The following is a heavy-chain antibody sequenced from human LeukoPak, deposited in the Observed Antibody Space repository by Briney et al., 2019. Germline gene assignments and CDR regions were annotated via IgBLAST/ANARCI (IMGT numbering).Heavy chain of an antibody. Sequence: ESGPTLVNPTQTLTLTCTFSGFSLSTSGVGVGWIRHPPGKALEWLALIYWNDDKRYSPSLKSRLTITKDTSKNQVVLTITNMDPVDTATYYCAHRPYYYDSSGYYGGGYAFDIWGQGTMVTVSS. CDR3: AHRPYYYDSSGYYGGGYAFDI. CDR1: GFSLSTSGVG. CDR2: IYWNDDK. J-gene: IGHJ3*02. D-gene: IGHD3-22*01. V-gene: IGHV2-5*01.